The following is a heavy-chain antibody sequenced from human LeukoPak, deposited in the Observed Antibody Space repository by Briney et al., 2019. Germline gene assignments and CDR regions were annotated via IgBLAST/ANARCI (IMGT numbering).Heavy chain of an antibody. Sequence: GGSLRLSCAASGFTFSSYAMSWVRQAPGKGLEWVSTISGSGTATYYADSVKGRFTISRDNSKNTVLLQMDSLRAEDTAIYYCAKRSGVYSDNSGVFDYWGQGSLVTVSS. V-gene: IGHV3-23*01. CDR1: GFTFSSYA. CDR2: ISGSGTAT. D-gene: IGHD4-11*01. J-gene: IGHJ4*02. CDR3: AKRSGVYSDNSGVFDY.